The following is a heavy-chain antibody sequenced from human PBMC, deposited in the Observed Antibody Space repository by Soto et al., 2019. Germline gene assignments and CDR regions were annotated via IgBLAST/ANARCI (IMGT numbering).Heavy chain of an antibody. Sequence: QVQLVQSGAEVKKPGSSVKVSCKASGGTFSSYIISWVRQAPGQGLEWMGRIVPIIGIVKYAQKFQGRVTITADKSTSTSYMELSSLRSVDTAVYYCASLPVADVDFDIWGQGTMVTVSS. CDR2: IVPIIGIV. CDR3: ASLPVADVDFDI. D-gene: IGHD6-19*01. V-gene: IGHV1-69*02. J-gene: IGHJ3*02. CDR1: GGTFSSYI.